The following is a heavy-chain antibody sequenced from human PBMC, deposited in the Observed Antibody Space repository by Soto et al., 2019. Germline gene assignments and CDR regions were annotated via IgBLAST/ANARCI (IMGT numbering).Heavy chain of an antibody. CDR2: ISSDSINI. J-gene: IGHJ3*02. Sequence: PGGSLRLSCAASGFTFSSYGMHWVRQAPGKGLEWVSFISSDSINIYYADSVKGRFTISRDNAKNSLYLQMNSLRAEDTAVYYCARSPSRAFDIWGQGTMVTVSS. CDR1: GFTFSSYG. V-gene: IGHV3-21*01. CDR3: ARSPSRAFDI.